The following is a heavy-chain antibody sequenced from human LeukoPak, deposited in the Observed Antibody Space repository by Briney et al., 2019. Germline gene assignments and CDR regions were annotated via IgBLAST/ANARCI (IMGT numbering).Heavy chain of an antibody. CDR1: GFTVSSNY. CDR2: IYSGGST. CDR3: ARAGLYSSSPFDY. Sequence: GGSLRLSCAASGFTVSSNYMSWVRQAPGKGLEWVSVIYSGGSTYYADSVKGRFTISRDDSKNTLYLQMNSLRAEDTAVYYCARAGLYSSSPFDYWGQGTLVTVSS. D-gene: IGHD6-13*01. J-gene: IGHJ4*02. V-gene: IGHV3-53*01.